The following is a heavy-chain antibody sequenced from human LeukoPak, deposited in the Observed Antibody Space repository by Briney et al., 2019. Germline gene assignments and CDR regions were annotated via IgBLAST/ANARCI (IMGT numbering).Heavy chain of an antibody. CDR1: GDSISSSGYY. CDR3: ARDWYGQADY. CDR2: IHYSGTT. D-gene: IGHD1-14*01. J-gene: IGHJ4*02. V-gene: IGHV4-39*02. Sequence: PSETLSLTCTVSGDSISSSGYYWGWIRQPLGKGLEWIGSIHYSGTTYYNPSLKSRVTISGDTPKKYFSLKLSSVTAADTAVYYCARDWYGQADYWGQGTLVTVSS.